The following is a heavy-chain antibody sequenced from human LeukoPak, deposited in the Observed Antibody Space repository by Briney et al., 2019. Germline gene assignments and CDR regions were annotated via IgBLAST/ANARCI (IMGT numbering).Heavy chain of an antibody. CDR3: ATGSGSYYPFGY. CDR1: GGSISSYY. V-gene: IGHV4-59*01. CDR2: IYYSGST. D-gene: IGHD3-10*01. Sequence: SETLSLTCTVSGGSISSYYWSWIRQPPGKGLEWIGYIYYSGSTNYNPSLKSRVTISVDTSKNQFSLKLSSVTAADTAVYYCATGSGSYYPFGYWGQGTLVTVSS. J-gene: IGHJ4*02.